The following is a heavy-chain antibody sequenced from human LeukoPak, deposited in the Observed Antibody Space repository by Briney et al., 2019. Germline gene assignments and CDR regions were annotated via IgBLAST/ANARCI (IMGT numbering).Heavy chain of an antibody. J-gene: IGHJ4*02. CDR2: IYSGGST. D-gene: IGHD3-10*01. CDR3: AKVLVEYYYGSGSYSNPFYFDY. CDR1: RFTFSSYG. Sequence: GGSLRLSCAASRFTFSSYGMHWVRQAPGKWLEWVSVIYSGGSTYYADSVKGRFTISRDNSKNTLYLQMNSLRAEDTAVYYCAKVLVEYYYGSGSYSNPFYFDYWGQGTLVTVSS. V-gene: IGHV3-NL1*01.